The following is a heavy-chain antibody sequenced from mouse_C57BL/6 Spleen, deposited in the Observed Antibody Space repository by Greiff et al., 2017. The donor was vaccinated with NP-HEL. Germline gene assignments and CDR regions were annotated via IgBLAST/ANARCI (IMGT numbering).Heavy chain of an antibody. V-gene: IGHV1-64*01. CDR3: ARMVYGYYAMDY. D-gene: IGHD1-1*02. J-gene: IGHJ4*01. CDR1: GYTFTSYW. CDR2: IHPNSGST. Sequence: VQLQQPGAELVKPGASVNLSCKASGYTFTSYWMHWVKQRPGQGLEWIGMIHPNSGSTNYNEKFKSKATLTVDKSSSTAYMQLSSLTSEDSAVYYCARMVYGYYAMDYWGQGTSVTVSS.